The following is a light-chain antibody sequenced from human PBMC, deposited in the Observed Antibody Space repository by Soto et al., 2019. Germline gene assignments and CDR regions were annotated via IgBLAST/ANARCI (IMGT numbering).Light chain of an antibody. CDR1: RSNIGSAYD. CDR2: ETY. CDR3: QSYDGSDTIL. Sequence: QSVLAQPPSVSGAPGQRITISCSGTRSNIGSAYDVHWYQQFPGAAPKLLIFETYNRVSGVPDRFSASRSGSSAFLVITGLQADDEADYYCQSYDGSDTILFGGGTQLTVL. J-gene: IGLJ2*01. V-gene: IGLV1-40*01.